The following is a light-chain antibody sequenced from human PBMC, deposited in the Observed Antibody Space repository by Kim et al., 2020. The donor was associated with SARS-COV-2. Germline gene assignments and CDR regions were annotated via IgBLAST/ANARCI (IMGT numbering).Light chain of an antibody. CDR2: GAS. V-gene: IGKV3-20*01. CDR1: RNVRADY. J-gene: IGKJ2*01. Sequence: SPGESATLSCRASRNVRADYLAWYQQKPGQAPRLLIYGASSRATGIPDRFSGSGSGTDFTLTISRLEPEDFAVYYCQHYGSSPPYTFGQGTKLEI. CDR3: QHYGSSPPYT.